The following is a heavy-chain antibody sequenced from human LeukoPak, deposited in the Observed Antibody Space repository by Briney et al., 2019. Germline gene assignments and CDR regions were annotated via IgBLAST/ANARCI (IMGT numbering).Heavy chain of an antibody. D-gene: IGHD2-15*01. J-gene: IGHJ4*02. CDR3: ARQNVVGAIDY. CDR2: INHSGST. Sequence: SETLSLTCAVYGGSFSGYYWSWIRQPPGKGLEWIGEINHSGSTNYNPSLKSRVTISVDTSKNQFSLKLSSVTAADTAVYYCARQNVVGAIDYWGQGTLVTVSS. CDR1: GGSFSGYY. V-gene: IGHV4-34*01.